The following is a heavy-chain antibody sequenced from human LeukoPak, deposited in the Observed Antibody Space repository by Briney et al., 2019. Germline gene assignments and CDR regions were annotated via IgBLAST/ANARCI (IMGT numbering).Heavy chain of an antibody. J-gene: IGHJ4*02. CDR3: SRGTLRFLEWLTSPLFDY. Sequence: SVKVSCKASGGTFSSYAISWVRQAPGQGLEWMGGIIPIFGTANYAQKFQGRVTMTRDTSTSTVYMELSSLRSEDTAVYYCSRGTLRFLEWLTSPLFDYWGQGTLVTVSS. CDR2: IIPIFGTA. D-gene: IGHD3-3*01. V-gene: IGHV1-69*05. CDR1: GGTFSSYA.